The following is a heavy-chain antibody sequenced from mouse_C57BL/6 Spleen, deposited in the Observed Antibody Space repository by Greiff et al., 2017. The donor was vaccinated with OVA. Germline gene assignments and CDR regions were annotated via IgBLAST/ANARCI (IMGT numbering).Heavy chain of an antibody. V-gene: IGHV1-82*01. CDR1: GYAFSSSW. D-gene: IGHD2-4*01. J-gene: IGHJ4*01. CDR3: AREGITTRAMDY. CDR2: IYPGDGDT. Sequence: QVQLQQSGPELVKPGASVTISCKASGYAFSSSWMNWVKQRPGKGLEWIGRIYPGDGDTNYNGKFKGKATLTADKSSSTAYMQLSSLTSEDSAVYFCAREGITTRAMDYWGQGTSVTVSS.